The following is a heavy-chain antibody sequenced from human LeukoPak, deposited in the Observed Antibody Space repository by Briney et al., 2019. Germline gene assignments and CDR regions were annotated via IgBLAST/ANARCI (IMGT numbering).Heavy chain of an antibody. J-gene: IGHJ4*02. D-gene: IGHD7-27*01. V-gene: IGHV3-7*04. Sequence: PGGSLRLSCAVSGFSFTNFWMSWVRQAPGRGLEWVANIHPEGNEKYHVESVKGRLTILRDNTKNLLFLQMNGLRVEDTVVYYCARGDAFSGDQWGEGTLVTVSS. CDR3: ARGDAFSGDQ. CDR1: GFSFTNFW. CDR2: IHPEGNEK.